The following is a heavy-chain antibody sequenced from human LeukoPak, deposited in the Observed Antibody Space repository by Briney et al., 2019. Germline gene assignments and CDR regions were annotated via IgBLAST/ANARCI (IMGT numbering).Heavy chain of an antibody. CDR3: ARGKDLPYYFDY. V-gene: IGHV3-33*01. CDR1: GFTFSSYG. Sequence: GGSLRLSCAASGFTFSSYGMHWVRQAPGKGLEWVAVIWYDGSNKYYADSVKGRFTISRDNSKNTLYLQMNSLRAEDTAVYYCARGKDLPYYFDYWGQGTLVTVSS. J-gene: IGHJ4*02. CDR2: IWYDGSNK. D-gene: IGHD2-2*01.